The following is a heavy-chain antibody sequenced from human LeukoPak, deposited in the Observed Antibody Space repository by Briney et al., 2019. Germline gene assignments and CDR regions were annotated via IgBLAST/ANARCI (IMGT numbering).Heavy chain of an antibody. J-gene: IGHJ5*02. CDR1: GFTFEDSA. Sequence: GGSLRLSCAASGFTFEDSAMTRVRQAPGKGLEWVGFIRSTAYGGTTEYGASVNGRFTISRDDSKSIAYLQMNSLKTEDTAVYYCIRSDYDILTDSYNWIDPWGQGTLVTVSS. D-gene: IGHD3-9*01. V-gene: IGHV3-49*04. CDR2: IRSTAYGGTT. CDR3: IRSDYDILTDSYNWIDP.